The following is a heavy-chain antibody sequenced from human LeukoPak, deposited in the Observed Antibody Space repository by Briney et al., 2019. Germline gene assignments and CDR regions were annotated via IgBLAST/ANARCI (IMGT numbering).Heavy chain of an antibody. V-gene: IGHV1-18*01. CDR2: ISAYNGNT. CDR3: ARFVYDKNCGGDCYSDY. Sequence: ASVKVSCKASGYTFTSYGISWVRQAPGQGLEWMGWISAYNGNTNYAQKLQGRVTMTTDTSTSTAYMELRSLRSDDTAVYYCARFVYDKNCGGDCYSDYWGQGTLVTVSS. D-gene: IGHD2-21*02. CDR1: GYTFTSYG. J-gene: IGHJ4*02.